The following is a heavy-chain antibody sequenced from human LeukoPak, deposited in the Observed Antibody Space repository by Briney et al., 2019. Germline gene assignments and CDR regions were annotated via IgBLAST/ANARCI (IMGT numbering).Heavy chain of an antibody. Sequence: SETLSLTCTVSGGSISSYYWSWIRQPPGKGLEWIGYIYYSGSTNYNPSLKSRVTISVDTSKNQFSLKLSSVTAADTAVYYCAGVSSSGYMDVWGKGTTVTVSS. V-gene: IGHV4-59*01. D-gene: IGHD6-6*01. CDR1: GGSISSYY. CDR3: AGVSSSGYMDV. CDR2: IYYSGST. J-gene: IGHJ6*03.